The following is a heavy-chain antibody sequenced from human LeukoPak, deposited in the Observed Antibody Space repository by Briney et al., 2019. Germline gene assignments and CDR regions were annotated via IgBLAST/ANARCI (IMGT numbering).Heavy chain of an antibody. CDR3: ARSGLDSRYYFGMDV. V-gene: IGHV4-4*07. CDR2: IYTSGST. J-gene: IGHJ6*02. D-gene: IGHD5-12*01. Sequence: SETLSLTCTVSGGSISSYYWSWIRQPAGKGLEWLGHIYTSGSTNYNPSLKGRVTISLDTSKSQFSLKLRSVTAADTAVYYCARSGLDSRYYFGMDVWGQGTTVTVSS. CDR1: GGSISSYY.